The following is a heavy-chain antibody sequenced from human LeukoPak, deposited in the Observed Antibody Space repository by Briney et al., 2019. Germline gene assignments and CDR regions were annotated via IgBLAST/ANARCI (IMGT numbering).Heavy chain of an antibody. Sequence: ASVKVSCKASGYTFTDYYIHWVRQAPGRGLEWMGWINPNSGGTDYEQNLQGRVTMTRDTSISTVYMELTRLRSDDTATYYCARGGEVTNFAAIFSKCFDPWGQGTLVTVSS. J-gene: IGHJ5*02. CDR1: GYTFTDYY. CDR2: INPNSGGT. CDR3: ARGGEVTNFAAIFSKCFDP. D-gene: IGHD3-3*01. V-gene: IGHV1-2*02.